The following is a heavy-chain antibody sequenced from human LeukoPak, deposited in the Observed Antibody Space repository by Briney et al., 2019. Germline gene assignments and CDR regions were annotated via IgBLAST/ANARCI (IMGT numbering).Heavy chain of an antibody. CDR1: GGTFISYA. J-gene: IGHJ6*02. CDR2: IIPIFGTA. V-gene: IGHV1-69*01. CDR3: ARGSFNWNDSNYYYYYYGMDV. D-gene: IGHD1-20*01. Sequence: SVKVSCKASGGTFISYAISWVRQAPGQGLEWMGGIIPIFGTANYAQKFQGRVTITADESTSTAYMELSSLRSEDTAVYYCARGSFNWNDSNYYYYYYGMDVWGQGTTVTVSS.